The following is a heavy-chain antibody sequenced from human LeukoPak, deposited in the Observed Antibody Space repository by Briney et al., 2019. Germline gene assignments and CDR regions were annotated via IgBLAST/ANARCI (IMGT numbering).Heavy chain of an antibody. D-gene: IGHD6-13*01. J-gene: IGHJ4*02. CDR3: ARRYRAAAGLYYFDY. CDR1: GYSFTSYW. Sequence: GESLKISCKGSGYSFTSYWIGWVRQMPGKGLEWMGIIYPGDSDTRYSPSFQGQVTISADKSISTAYLQWSSLKASDTAMYYCARRYRAAAGLYYFDYWGQGTLVTVSS. V-gene: IGHV5-51*01. CDR2: IYPGDSDT.